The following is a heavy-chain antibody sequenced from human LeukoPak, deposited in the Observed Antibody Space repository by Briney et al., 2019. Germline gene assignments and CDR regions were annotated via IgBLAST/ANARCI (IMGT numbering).Heavy chain of an antibody. J-gene: IGHJ3*02. V-gene: IGHV1-2*02. D-gene: IGHD3-9*01. Sequence: ASVKVSCKASGYTFTGYYMHWVRQAPGQGLEWMGWINPNSGGTNYAQKFQGRVTMTRDTSISTAYMELSRLRSDDTAVYYCARAPSYDILTDNTFDIWGQGKMVTVSS. CDR3: ARAPSYDILTDNTFDI. CDR2: INPNSGGT. CDR1: GYTFTGYY.